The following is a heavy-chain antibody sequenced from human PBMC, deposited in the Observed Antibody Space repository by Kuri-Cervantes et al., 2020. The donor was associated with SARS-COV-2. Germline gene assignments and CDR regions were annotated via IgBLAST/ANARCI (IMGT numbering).Heavy chain of an antibody. CDR2: IYHSGST. V-gene: IGHV4/OR15-8*01. D-gene: IGHD2-2*01. Sequence: ESLKISCAVSGGSISSSNWWGWVRQPPGKGLEWIGEIYHSGSTNYNPSLKSRVTISVDKSKNQFSLKLSSVTAADTAVYYCARSTGIVVVPAAIWDYFDYWGQGTLVTVSS. J-gene: IGHJ4*02. CDR1: GGSISSSNW. CDR3: ARSTGIVVVPAAIWDYFDY.